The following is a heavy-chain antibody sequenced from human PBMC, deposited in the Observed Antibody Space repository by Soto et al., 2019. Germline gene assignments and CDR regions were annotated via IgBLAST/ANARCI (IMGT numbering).Heavy chain of an antibody. J-gene: IGHJ4*02. CDR3: GRGRSGQIVVFY. CDR1: GYPFTGHY. D-gene: IGHD6-19*01. CDR2: IGPESGAT. Sequence: ASVKVSCKASGYPFTGHYTHWVRQAPEQGPEWMGEIGPESGATRYAQKFRGRVTMTRDMSITTVYMELNNLSPDDTAVYYCGRGRSGQIVVFYWGQGTPVTVSS. V-gene: IGHV1-2*02.